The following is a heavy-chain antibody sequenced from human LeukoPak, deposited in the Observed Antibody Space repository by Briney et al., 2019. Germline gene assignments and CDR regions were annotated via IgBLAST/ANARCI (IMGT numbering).Heavy chain of an antibody. V-gene: IGHV3-7*01. D-gene: IGHD1-26*01. J-gene: IGHJ4*02. CDR3: ARNSGSYPFDY. CDR1: GFTFSSYW. CDR2: IEQDGSQK. Sequence: GSLRLSCAASGFTFSSYWLSWVRQAPGKGLEWVASIEQDGSQKYYVDSVRGRFTISRDNAKNSVYLQMNSLRVEDTAVYYCARNSGSYPFDYWGQGTLVTASS.